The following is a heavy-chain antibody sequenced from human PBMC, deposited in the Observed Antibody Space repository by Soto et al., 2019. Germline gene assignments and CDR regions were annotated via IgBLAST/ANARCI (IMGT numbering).Heavy chain of an antibody. CDR3: ARYGSGGSCYAGQPGYYGMDV. D-gene: IGHD2-15*01. CDR1: GYSISSGYY. CDR2: IYHSGST. J-gene: IGHJ6*02. V-gene: IGHV4-38-2*01. Sequence: PSETLSLTCAVSGYSISSGYYWGWIRQPPGKGLEWIGSIYHSGSTYYNPSLKSRVTISVDTSKNQFSLKLSSVTAADTAVYYCARYGSGGSCYAGQPGYYGMDVWGQGTTVTVSS.